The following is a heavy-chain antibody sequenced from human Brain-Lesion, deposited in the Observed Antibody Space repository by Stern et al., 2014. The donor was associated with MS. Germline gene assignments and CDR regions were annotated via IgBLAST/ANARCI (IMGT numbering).Heavy chain of an antibody. D-gene: IGHD3-3*01. CDR3: ARVTEFLRFFYPDY. Sequence: VQLEESGPGLVKPSQTLSLTCTVSGGAVSSGDRYWSWIRQHPEKGLEWIGYISYSGNTCYNPSLESRVTISMDRSKNQFSLKLRSVTAADTAVYYCARVTEFLRFFYPDYWGQGIRVTVSS. J-gene: IGHJ4*02. CDR1: GGAVSSGDRY. V-gene: IGHV4-31*03. CDR2: ISYSGNT.